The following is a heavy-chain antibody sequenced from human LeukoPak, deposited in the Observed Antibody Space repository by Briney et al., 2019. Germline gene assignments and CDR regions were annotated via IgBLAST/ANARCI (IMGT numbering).Heavy chain of an antibody. V-gene: IGHV3-23*01. CDR1: GFTFSSYA. J-gene: IGHJ4*02. CDR3: AKEEYSSSWRYFDY. CDR2: ISGSCGST. D-gene: IGHD6-13*01. Sequence: GGYLRLSCAASGFTFSSYAMSWVRRAPGKGLEWVSAISGSCGSTYYAESVKGRITISRDNSKNTLYLQMNSLRSEDTAVYYCAKEEYSSSWRYFDYWGQGTLVTVS.